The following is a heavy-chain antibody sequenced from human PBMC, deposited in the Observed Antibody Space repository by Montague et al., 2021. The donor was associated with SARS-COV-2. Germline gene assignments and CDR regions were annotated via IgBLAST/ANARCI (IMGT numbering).Heavy chain of an antibody. Sequence: SETLSLTCTVSGGSISSDSFDWGWLRQPPGKGLEWIGLIYHSGGTYNGPSLKRRFSISVDTSKNQFSLKVTTVTAADTAVYYCARRPGTFGAAFDIWGLGTMVTVSS. CDR1: GGSISSDSFD. V-gene: IGHV4-39*01. CDR3: ARRPGTFGAAFDI. D-gene: IGHD3-10*01. J-gene: IGHJ3*02. CDR2: IYHSGGT.